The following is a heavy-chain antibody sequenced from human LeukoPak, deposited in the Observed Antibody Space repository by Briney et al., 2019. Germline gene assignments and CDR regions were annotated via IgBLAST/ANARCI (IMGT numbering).Heavy chain of an antibody. J-gene: IGHJ6*02. CDR3: AKRFFGFYYGMDV. Sequence: AXSGFTFSSYAMSWVRQAPGKGLEWVSAISGSGGSTYYADSVKGRFTISRDNSKNTLYLQMNSLRAEDTAVYYCAKRFFGFYYGMDVWGQGTTVTVSS. V-gene: IGHV3-23*01. CDR1: GFTFSSYA. CDR2: ISGSGGST. D-gene: IGHD3-3*01.